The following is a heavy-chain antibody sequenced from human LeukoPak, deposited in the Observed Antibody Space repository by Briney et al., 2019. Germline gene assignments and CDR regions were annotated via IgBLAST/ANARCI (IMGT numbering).Heavy chain of an antibody. Sequence: ASVKVSCMASGYTFTSYGISWVRQAPGQGLEWMGWISAYNGNTNYAQKLQGRVTMTTDTSTSTAYMELRSLRSDDTAVYYCARNLPIAVAGPIDYWGQGTLVTVSS. D-gene: IGHD6-19*01. CDR3: ARNLPIAVAGPIDY. V-gene: IGHV1-18*01. CDR1: GYTFTSYG. CDR2: ISAYNGNT. J-gene: IGHJ4*02.